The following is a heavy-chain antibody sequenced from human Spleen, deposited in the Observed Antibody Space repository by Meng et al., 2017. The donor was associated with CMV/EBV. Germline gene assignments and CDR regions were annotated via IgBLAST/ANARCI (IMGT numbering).Heavy chain of an antibody. CDR2: IISDGSTT. CDR3: ARVGWDKGALNA. D-gene: IGHD1-26*01. CDR1: AITFSNYW. J-gene: IGHJ5*02. Sequence: CAASAITFSNYWMYWVRQAPGKGLVWVSRIISDGSTTNYADSVKGRFTISRDNAKNTLYLQMNSLRAEDTAIYYCARVGWDKGALNAWGQGTLVTVSS. V-gene: IGHV3-74*01.